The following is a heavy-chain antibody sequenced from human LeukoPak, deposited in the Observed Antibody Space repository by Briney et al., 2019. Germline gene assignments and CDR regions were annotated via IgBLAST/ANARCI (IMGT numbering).Heavy chain of an antibody. D-gene: IGHD5-12*01. J-gene: IGHJ4*02. CDR2: ISGSGGST. Sequence: PGGSLRLSCAASGFTFSSYAMSWVRQAPGKGLEWVSAISGSGGSTYYADSVKGRFTISSDNSKNTLYLQMNSLRAEDTAVYYCAKTRSPVAAPTIFDYWGQGTLVTVSS. CDR3: AKTRSPVAAPTIFDY. CDR1: GFTFSSYA. V-gene: IGHV3-23*01.